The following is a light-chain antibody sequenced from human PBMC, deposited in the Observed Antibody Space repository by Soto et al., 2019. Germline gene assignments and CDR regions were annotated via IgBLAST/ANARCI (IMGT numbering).Light chain of an antibody. Sequence: EAAMTQSPANLSMSPGERATLSCRASHSVRSHLAWYQQKPGQAPSLLIFGASTRATGVPARFSGSESGTEFTLTISIMQSEDVVLYFCKKYNDWPRTVGGGTKVDIK. V-gene: IGKV3-15*01. CDR2: GAS. J-gene: IGKJ4*01. CDR1: HSVRSH. CDR3: KKYNDWPRT.